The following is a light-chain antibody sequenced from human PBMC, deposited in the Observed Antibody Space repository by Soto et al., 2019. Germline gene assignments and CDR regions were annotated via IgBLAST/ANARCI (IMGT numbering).Light chain of an antibody. CDR3: QHYNNWPASLT. CDR2: GAS. CDR1: QSVRSN. Sequence: EIVMTQSPATLSVSPGERAILSCRASQSVRSNLAWYQQRPGQAPRLLIFGASTRATGIPARFSGSGSGTYFTLTISSLQSEDLAVYYCQHYNNWPASLTFGGGTRVEIK. V-gene: IGKV3-15*01. J-gene: IGKJ4*01.